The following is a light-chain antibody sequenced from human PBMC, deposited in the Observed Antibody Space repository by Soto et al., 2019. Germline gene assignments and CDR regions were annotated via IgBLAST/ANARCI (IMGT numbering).Light chain of an antibody. CDR3: SSYTSRSTLEV. J-gene: IGLJ3*02. CDR1: SSDIGGYKF. V-gene: IGLV2-14*01. CDR2: EVN. Sequence: QSVLTQPASVSGSLGQSITISCTGTSSDIGGYKFVSWYQQHPGKAPKLMIYEVNNRPSGLSNRFSGSKSGNTASLTISGLQADDEAYYYCSSYTSRSTLEVFGGGTKVTVL.